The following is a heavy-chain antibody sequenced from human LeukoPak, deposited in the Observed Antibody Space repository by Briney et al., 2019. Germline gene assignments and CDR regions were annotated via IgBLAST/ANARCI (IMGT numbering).Heavy chain of an antibody. CDR2: IKTDGSEK. CDR3: AKGNGHNSPPFDY. Sequence: GGSLRLSCEGSGFTFSNYWMGWVRQAPGKGLQWVANIKTDGSEKYYVDSVKGRFTISRDNAKNSLYLQMNSLRAEDTAVYYCAKGNGHNSPPFDYWGQGTLVTVSS. CDR1: GFTFSNYW. V-gene: IGHV3-7*01. D-gene: IGHD1-1*01. J-gene: IGHJ4*02.